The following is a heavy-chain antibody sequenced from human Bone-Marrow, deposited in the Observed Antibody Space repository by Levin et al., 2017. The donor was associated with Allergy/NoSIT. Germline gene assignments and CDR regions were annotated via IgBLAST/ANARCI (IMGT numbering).Heavy chain of an antibody. Sequence: GGSLRLSCAASGFTFSSFAMSWVRQAPGKGLEWVSAISAGGGSAYYADSVKGRFTVSRDNSKNTLYLQMNSLRAEDTAVYYCAKEGPYSSSWLFDFWGQGTLVTVSS. V-gene: IGHV3-23*01. CDR1: GFTFSSFA. D-gene: IGHD6-13*01. CDR3: AKEGPYSSSWLFDF. CDR2: ISAGGGSA. J-gene: IGHJ4*02.